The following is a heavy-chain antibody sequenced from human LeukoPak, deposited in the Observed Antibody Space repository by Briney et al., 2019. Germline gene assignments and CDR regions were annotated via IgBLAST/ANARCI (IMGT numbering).Heavy chain of an antibody. D-gene: IGHD2/OR15-2a*01. V-gene: IGHV1-69*05. J-gene: IGHJ4*02. CDR1: GGTFSSYA. Sequence: SVKVSCKASGGTFSSYAISWVRQAPGQGLEWMGGIIPIFGTANYAQKFQGRVTMTRDTSTSTVYMELSSLRSEDTAVYYCARGFSKQYYYFDYWGQGTLVTVSS. CDR3: ARGFSKQYYYFDY. CDR2: IIPIFGTA.